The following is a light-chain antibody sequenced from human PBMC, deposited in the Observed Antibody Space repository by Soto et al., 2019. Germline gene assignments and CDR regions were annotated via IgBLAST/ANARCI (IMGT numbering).Light chain of an antibody. J-gene: IGKJ1*01. Sequence: DIQTTQSPSTLSASVGDRVTITCRASHSISSWLAWYQQKPGKAPKLLIYDASSLESGVPSRFSGSGSGTEFTLTISSLQPDDFATYYCQQYNSYSPWTFGQGTKVDI. V-gene: IGKV1-5*01. CDR1: HSISSW. CDR2: DAS. CDR3: QQYNSYSPWT.